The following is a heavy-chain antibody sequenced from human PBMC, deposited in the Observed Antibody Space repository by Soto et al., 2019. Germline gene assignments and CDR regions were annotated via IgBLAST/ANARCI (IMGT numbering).Heavy chain of an antibody. Sequence: SVKVSCKTSGGTFSTFGISWVRQAPGQGLEWMGGIIPFFGTAEYSQKFEDRITITADESTNTVYMDLRSLTSEDTAIYYCARTAPMDAGDKYYYDFWGQGALVTISS. CDR2: IIPFFGTA. CDR1: GGTFSTFG. V-gene: IGHV1-69*13. CDR3: ARTAPMDAGDKYYYDF. J-gene: IGHJ4*02. D-gene: IGHD3-16*01.